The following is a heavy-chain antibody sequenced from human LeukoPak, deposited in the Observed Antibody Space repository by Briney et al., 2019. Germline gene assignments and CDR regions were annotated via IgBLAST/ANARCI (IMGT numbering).Heavy chain of an antibody. J-gene: IGHJ4*02. V-gene: IGHV3-23*01. Sequence: PGGSLRLSCAASGFTFSSYAMSWVRQAPGKGLEWVSAISGSGGSTYYADSVRGRFTISRDNSKNTLYLQMNSLRAEDTAVYYCAKGDYYDSSGYDYWGQGTLVTVSS. CDR3: AKGDYYDSSGYDY. CDR1: GFTFSSYA. CDR2: ISGSGGST. D-gene: IGHD3-22*01.